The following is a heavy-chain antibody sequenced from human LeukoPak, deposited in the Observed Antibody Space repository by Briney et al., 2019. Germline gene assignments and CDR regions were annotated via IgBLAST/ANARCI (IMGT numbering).Heavy chain of an antibody. J-gene: IGHJ4*02. CDR1: GGSFSGYY. CDR3: ARHFYGSGSYYIRHQNPFDY. CDR2: INHSGST. V-gene: IGHV4-34*01. Sequence: PSETLSLTCAVYGGSFSGYYWSWIRQPPGKGLEGFGEINHSGSTNYNPSLKSRVTISVDTSKNQFSLKLSSVTAADTAVYYCARHFYGSGSYYIRHQNPFDYWGQGTLVTVSS. D-gene: IGHD3-10*01.